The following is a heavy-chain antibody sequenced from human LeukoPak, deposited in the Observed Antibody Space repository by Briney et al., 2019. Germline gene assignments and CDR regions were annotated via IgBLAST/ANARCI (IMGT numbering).Heavy chain of an antibody. CDR3: ARHSVAPYYFDY. J-gene: IGHJ4*02. V-gene: IGHV4-38-2*02. D-gene: IGHD5-12*01. Sequence: KPSETLSLTCTVSGYSISSGYYWGWIRQPPGKGLEWIGSIYHSGSTYYNPSLKSRVTISVDTSKNQFSLKLSSVTAADTAVYYCARHSVAPYYFDYWGQGTLVTVSS. CDR1: GYSISSGYY. CDR2: IYHSGST.